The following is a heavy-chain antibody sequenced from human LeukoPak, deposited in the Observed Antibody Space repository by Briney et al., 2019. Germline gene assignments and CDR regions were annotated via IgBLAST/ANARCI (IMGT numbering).Heavy chain of an antibody. V-gene: IGHV4-30-2*01. CDR2: FYDSERI. CDR3: GRGVPVAIDY. Sequence: SETLSLTCAVSGGSISRGGYAWTWIRQPPGKGLEWIGYFYDSERIHYNPSLKSRVTISVDSSKNQFSLKLTSVTAADTAVYYCGRGVPVAIDYWGQGTLVTVSS. CDR1: GGSISRGGYA. J-gene: IGHJ4*02. D-gene: IGHD2-2*01.